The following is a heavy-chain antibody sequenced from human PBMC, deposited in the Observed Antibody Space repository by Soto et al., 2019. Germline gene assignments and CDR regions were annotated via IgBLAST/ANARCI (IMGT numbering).Heavy chain of an antibody. D-gene: IGHD3-10*02. V-gene: IGHV6-1*01. J-gene: IGHJ4*02. CDR3: ANMDDV. CDR2: TYYRSKWHN. Sequence: SQTLSLTCAISGDGVSSKSATWNWIRQFPSRGLEWLGRTYYRSKWHNEYAVSVESRITINPDTSKNQFSLQLNSVTPEDTAVYYCANMDDVWGQGTLVTVSS. CDR1: GDGVSSKSAT.